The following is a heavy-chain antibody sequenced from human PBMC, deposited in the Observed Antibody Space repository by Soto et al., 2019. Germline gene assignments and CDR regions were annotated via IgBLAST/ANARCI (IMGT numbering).Heavy chain of an antibody. CDR1: GDTFTGYD. J-gene: IGHJ6*02. D-gene: IGHD2-15*01. Sequence: ASVKGACKASGDTFTGYDINWVRQATGQGLEWMGWMNPNSGNTGYAQKFQGRVTITADESTSTAYMELISLRSEDTAVYYCARDSYCSGGSCYGDYYYYGMDVWGQGTTVTVSS. V-gene: IGHV1-8*01. CDR3: ARDSYCSGGSCYGDYYYYGMDV. CDR2: MNPNSGNT.